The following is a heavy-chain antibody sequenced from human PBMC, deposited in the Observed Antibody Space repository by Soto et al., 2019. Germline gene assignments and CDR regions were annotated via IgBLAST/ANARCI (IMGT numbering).Heavy chain of an antibody. V-gene: IGHV1-69*01. D-gene: IGHD6-6*01. J-gene: IGHJ6*02. CDR2: IIPIFGTA. Sequence: QVQLVQSGAEVKKPGSSVKVSCKASGGTFSSYAISWVRQAPGQGLEWMGGIIPIFGTANYAPKFQGRVTITADESTSTAYMELSSLRSEDTAVYYCARGSSIAAESVLPYYYYGMDVWGQGTTVTVSS. CDR3: ARGSSIAAESVLPYYYYGMDV. CDR1: GGTFSSYA.